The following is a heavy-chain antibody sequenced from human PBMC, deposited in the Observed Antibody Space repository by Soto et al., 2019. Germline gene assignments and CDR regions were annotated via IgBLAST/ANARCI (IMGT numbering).Heavy chain of an antibody. CDR2: ISSSNRTI. CDR1: GFTFSSYG. D-gene: IGHD2-15*01. CDR3: AREGWPLLQTGMDV. V-gene: IGHV3-48*02. Sequence: PGGSLRLSCAASGFTFSSYGMHWVRQAPGKGLEWVSYISSSNRTINYADSVKGRFIISRDNAKNSLYLQMHSLRDEDTAVYYCAREGWPLLQTGMDVWGQGTTVTVSS. J-gene: IGHJ6*02.